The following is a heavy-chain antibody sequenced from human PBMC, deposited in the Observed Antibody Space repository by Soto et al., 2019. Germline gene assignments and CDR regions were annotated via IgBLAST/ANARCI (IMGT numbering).Heavy chain of an antibody. CDR1: GFSFNRYA. J-gene: IGHJ6*02. CDR2: ITNSGGAT. V-gene: IGHV3-23*01. Sequence: LRLSCAASGFSFNRYAMTWVRQAPGKGLEWVATITNSGGATYYADSVKGRFTISRDNSENTVYLQMNSLRADDTAMYYCARDPSTTGYYGLDVWGQGTTVTVSS. CDR3: ARDPSTTGYYGLDV.